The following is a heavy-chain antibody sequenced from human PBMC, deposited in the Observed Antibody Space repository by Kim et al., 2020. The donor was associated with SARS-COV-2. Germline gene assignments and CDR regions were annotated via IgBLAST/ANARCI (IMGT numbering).Heavy chain of an antibody. D-gene: IGHD2-2*01. CDR2: IYPGDSDT. V-gene: IGHV5-51*01. CDR1: GYSFSNYW. Sequence: GESLKISCQGSGYSFSNYWIGWVRQMPGKGLEWMGIIYPGDSDTRYGPSFQGQVTMSADKSISTAYLQWSSLKASDTAMYYCATAVLPAGQFDYWGQGTLVTVSS. J-gene: IGHJ4*02. CDR3: ATAVLPAGQFDY.